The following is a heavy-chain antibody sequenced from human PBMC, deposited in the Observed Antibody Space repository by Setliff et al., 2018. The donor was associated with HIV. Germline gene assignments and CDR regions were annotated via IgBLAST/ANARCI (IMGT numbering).Heavy chain of an antibody. Sequence: SETLSLTCNVSGYSISSGFYWGWIRQPPGKGLEWIGNIFHSGNTDQNPSLKSRVTMSVETSENQFSLRLNSVTAADTAVYYCTRRTIWGDAFDIWGRGTMVTVSS. V-gene: IGHV4-38-2*02. D-gene: IGHD3-16*01. CDR2: IFHSGNT. CDR1: GYSISSGFY. J-gene: IGHJ3*02. CDR3: TRRTIWGDAFDI.